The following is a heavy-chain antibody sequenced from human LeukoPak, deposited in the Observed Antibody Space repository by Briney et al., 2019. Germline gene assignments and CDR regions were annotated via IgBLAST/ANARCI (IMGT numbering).Heavy chain of an antibody. CDR1: GGSISSSSYY. CDR2: IYYSGST. CDR3: ARSWGYYYYMDV. V-gene: IGHV4-39*01. Sequence: ASETLSLTCTVSGGSISSSSYYWGWIRQPPGKGLEWIGSIYYSGSTYYNPSLKSRVTISVDTSKNQFSLKLSSVTAADTAVYYCARSWGYYYYMDVWGKGTTVTISS. D-gene: IGHD3-16*01. J-gene: IGHJ6*03.